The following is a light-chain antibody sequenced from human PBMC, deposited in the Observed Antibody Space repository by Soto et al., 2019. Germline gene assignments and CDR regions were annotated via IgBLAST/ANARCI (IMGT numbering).Light chain of an antibody. CDR2: DVS. V-gene: IGLV2-14*01. J-gene: IGLJ2*01. Sequence: QSALTQPASVSASPGQSITISCTGTSSDVGGYNHVSWYQQHPVKVPKVMIFDVSNRPSGVSNRFSGSKSGNTASLTISGLQAEDEADYYCGSYTSSNTVVFGGGTKLTVL. CDR1: SSDVGGYNH. CDR3: GSYTSSNTVV.